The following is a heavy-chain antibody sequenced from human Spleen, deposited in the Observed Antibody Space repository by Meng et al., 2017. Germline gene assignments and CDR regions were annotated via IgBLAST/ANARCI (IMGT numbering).Heavy chain of an antibody. Sequence: GESLKISCAASGITFSDYYMNWIRQAPGKGLEWVSYISSSGSTIYSADSVKGRFTISRDNAKNSLYLQMNSLRAKDTAVYYCASTYPGDYWGQGTLVTVSS. J-gene: IGHJ4*02. CDR1: GITFSDYY. CDR3: ASTYPGDY. CDR2: ISSSGSTI. V-gene: IGHV3-11*01.